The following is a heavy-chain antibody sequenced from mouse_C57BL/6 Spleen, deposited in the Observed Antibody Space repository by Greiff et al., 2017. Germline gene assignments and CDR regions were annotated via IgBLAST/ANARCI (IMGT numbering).Heavy chain of an antibody. CDR1: GFTFSSYA. Sequence: EVKLVESGGGLVKPGGSLKLSCAASGFTFSSYAMSWVRQTPEKRLEWVATISAGGSYTYYPDNVKGRFTISRDNAKNNLYLQMSHLKSEVTSLYYCAREGDYYGSSSWFAYWGQGTLVTVSA. V-gene: IGHV5-4*01. J-gene: IGHJ3*01. D-gene: IGHD1-1*01. CDR3: AREGDYYGSSSWFAY. CDR2: ISAGGSYT.